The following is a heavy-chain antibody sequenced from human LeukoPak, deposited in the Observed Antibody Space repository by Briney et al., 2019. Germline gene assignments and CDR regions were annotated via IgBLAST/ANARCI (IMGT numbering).Heavy chain of an antibody. CDR2: INTNTGNP. J-gene: IGHJ4*02. V-gene: IGHV7-4-1*02. D-gene: IGHD5-18*01. CDR1: GYTFIIYA. CDR3: GRDPKLGIRGYTYGYIDY. Sequence: GASVTVSFTTSGYTFIIYAMNWVRQAPGQGLEWMGWINTNTGNPTHTQGFTGRYVFSLDTSVSTAYLQISGLKADDTAVYYCGRDPKLGIRGYTYGYIDYWGQGTLVTVSS.